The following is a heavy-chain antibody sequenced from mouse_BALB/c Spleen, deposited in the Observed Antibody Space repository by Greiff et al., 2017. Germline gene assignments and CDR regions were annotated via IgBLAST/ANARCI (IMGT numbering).Heavy chain of an antibody. CDR1: GFTFSSYA. V-gene: IGHV5-6-5*01. J-gene: IGHJ4*01. CDR2: ISSGGST. CDR3: ARTPLITTVGGDY. Sequence: EVQLVESGGGLVKPGGSLKLSCAASGFTFSSYAMSWVRQTPEKRLEWVASISSGGSTYYPDSVKGRFTISRDNARNILYLQMSSLRSEDTAMYYCARTPLITTVGGDYWGQGTSVTVSS. D-gene: IGHD1-1*01.